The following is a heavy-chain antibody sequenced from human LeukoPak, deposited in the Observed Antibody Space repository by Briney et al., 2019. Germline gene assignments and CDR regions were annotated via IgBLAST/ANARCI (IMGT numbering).Heavy chain of an antibody. D-gene: IGHD5-12*01. J-gene: IGHJ4*02. Sequence: SETLSLTCAVYGGSFSGYYWSWIRQPPGKGLEWIGEINHSGSTNYNPSLKSRVTISVDTSKNQFSLKLSSVTAADTAVYYCAASGYYAANRDYWGQGTLVTVSS. CDR2: INHSGST. CDR1: GGSFSGYY. V-gene: IGHV4-34*01. CDR3: AASGYYAANRDY.